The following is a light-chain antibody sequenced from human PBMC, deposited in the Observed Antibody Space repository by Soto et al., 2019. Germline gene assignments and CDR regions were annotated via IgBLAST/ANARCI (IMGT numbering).Light chain of an antibody. Sequence: EVVLTQSPATLSLSPGEGATLSCRASHSVDIYVACYQQKPGQPPRLLIYDASKRATGIPGRFSGSGSGTDFTLTISNLEPEDFAVYYCQQRKFWPPLTFGGGTKVEIK. CDR1: HSVDIY. J-gene: IGKJ4*01. V-gene: IGKV3-11*01. CDR3: QQRKFWPPLT. CDR2: DAS.